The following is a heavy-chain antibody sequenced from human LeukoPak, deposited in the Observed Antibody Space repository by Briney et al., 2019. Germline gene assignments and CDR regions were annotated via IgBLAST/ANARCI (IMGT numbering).Heavy chain of an antibody. V-gene: IGHV3-30*04. CDR1: GFTFSSYA. Sequence: PGRSLRLSCAASGFTFSSYAMHWVRQAPGKGLEWVAVISYDGSNKYYADSVKGRFTISRDNSKNTLYLQMNSLRAEDTAVYYCASDHPYSYVSSGPPRVFDIWGQGTMVT. CDR3: ASDHPYSYVSSGPPRVFDI. CDR2: ISYDGSNK. J-gene: IGHJ3*02. D-gene: IGHD3-22*01.